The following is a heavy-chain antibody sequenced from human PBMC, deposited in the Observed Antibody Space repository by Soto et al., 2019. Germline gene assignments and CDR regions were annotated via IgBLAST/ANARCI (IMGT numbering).Heavy chain of an antibody. V-gene: IGHV1-18*04. J-gene: IGHJ4*02. D-gene: IGHD3-22*01. CDR1: GYTFTSYG. CDR3: AREDNCYDSSGCSIDY. Sequence: QVQLVQSGAEVKKPGASVKVSCKASGYTFTSYGISWVRQAPGQGLEWMGWISAYNGNTNYAQKLQGRVTMTTDTSMSKAYLEVRSLGSDDTAVYYCAREDNCYDSSGCSIDYWGQGTLVTVSS. CDR2: ISAYNGNT.